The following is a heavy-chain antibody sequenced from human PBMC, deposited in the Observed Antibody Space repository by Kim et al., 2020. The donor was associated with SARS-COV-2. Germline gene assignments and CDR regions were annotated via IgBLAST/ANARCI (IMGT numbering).Heavy chain of an antibody. CDR3: ATGGSGWYYYYGMDV. Sequence: GSLRLSCAASGFTFSSYWMSWVRQAPGKGLEWVANIKQDGSEKYYVDSVKGRFTISRDNAKNSLYLQMNSLRAEDTAVYYCATGGSGWYYYYGMDVWGQGTTVTVSS. CDR1: GFTFSSYW. V-gene: IGHV3-7*03. CDR2: IKQDGSEK. J-gene: IGHJ6*02. D-gene: IGHD6-19*01.